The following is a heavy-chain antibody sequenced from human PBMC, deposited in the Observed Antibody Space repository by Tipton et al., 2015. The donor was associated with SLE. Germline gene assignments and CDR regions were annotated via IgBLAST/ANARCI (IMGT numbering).Heavy chain of an antibody. D-gene: IGHD3-22*01. CDR3: AGEAYYYDSSGYPRRDY. CDR1: GFTFSSSA. V-gene: IGHV3-23*01. J-gene: IGHJ4*02. CDR2: ISGSGGSS. Sequence: SLRLSCATSGFTFSSSAMSWVRQAPGKGLEWVSTISGSGGSSYYADSVKGRFTISRDNSKNTLYLQMNSLRAEDTAVYYCAGEAYYYDSSGYPRRDYWGQGTLVTVSS.